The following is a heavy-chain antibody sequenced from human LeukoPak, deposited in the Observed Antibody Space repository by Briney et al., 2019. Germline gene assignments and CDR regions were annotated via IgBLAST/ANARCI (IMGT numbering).Heavy chain of an antibody. J-gene: IGHJ3*02. Sequence: SVKVSCKASGGTFSSYAISWVRQAPGQGLEWMGGIIPIFGTANYAQKFQGRVMITTDESTSTAYMELSSLRSEDTAVYYCARSTPQLIVGATRNAFDIWGQGTMVTVSS. D-gene: IGHD1-26*01. CDR3: ARSTPQLIVGATRNAFDI. CDR1: GGTFSSYA. V-gene: IGHV1-69*05. CDR2: IIPIFGTA.